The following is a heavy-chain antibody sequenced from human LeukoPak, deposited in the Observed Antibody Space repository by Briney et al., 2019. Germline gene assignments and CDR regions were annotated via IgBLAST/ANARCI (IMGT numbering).Heavy chain of an antibody. Sequence: GGSLRLSCAASGFTFSIYAMHWVRQAPGKRLEWVAVISYDGSNKYYADSVKGRFTISRDNSKNTLYLQMNSLRAEDTAVYYCARDGGYTFGYGLDIWGQGTLVSVSS. D-gene: IGHD1-26*01. CDR2: ISYDGSNK. CDR1: GFTFSIYA. V-gene: IGHV3-30-3*01. CDR3: ARDGGYTFGYGLDI. J-gene: IGHJ3*02.